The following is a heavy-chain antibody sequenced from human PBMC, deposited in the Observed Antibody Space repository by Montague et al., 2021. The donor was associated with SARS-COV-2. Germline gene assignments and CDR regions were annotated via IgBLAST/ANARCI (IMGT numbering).Heavy chain of an antibody. CDR2: IYWNDDK. CDR3: ARRRSVGDVWSGYEWFDP. J-gene: IGHJ5*02. Sequence: PALVKPTQTLTLTCRFSGFSLSTSGVGVAWIRQPPRKALEWLAVIYWNDDKRYSPSLKNRLTVTKDTSKNEVILTMTNMDPVDTATYYCARRRSVGDVWSGYEWFDPWGQGTLVTVSP. CDR1: GFSLSTSGVG. D-gene: IGHD3-3*01. V-gene: IGHV2-5*01.